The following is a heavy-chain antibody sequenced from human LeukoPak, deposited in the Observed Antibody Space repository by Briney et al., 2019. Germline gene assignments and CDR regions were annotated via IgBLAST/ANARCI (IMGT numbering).Heavy chain of an antibody. CDR2: ISAGGGVT. D-gene: IGHD4-23*01. CDR1: GFTFSSYA. V-gene: IGHV3-23*01. CDR3: AKDRIRWSHFDS. Sequence: AGGSLRLSCAASGFTFSSYAMSWVRQAPGKGLEWVSAISAGGGVTYYADSVEGRFTISRDDSKNTLYLQMNSLRAEDTAVYYCAKDRIRWSHFDSWGQGTLVTVSS. J-gene: IGHJ4*02.